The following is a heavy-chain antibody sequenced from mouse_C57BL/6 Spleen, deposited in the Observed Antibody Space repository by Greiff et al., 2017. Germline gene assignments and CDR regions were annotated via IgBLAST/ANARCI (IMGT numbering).Heavy chain of an antibody. CDR3: AREGSTMVTAYWYFDV. CDR2: IDPSDSET. CDR1: GYTFTSYW. V-gene: IGHV1-52*01. D-gene: IGHD2-2*01. Sequence: VQLQQPGAELVRPGSSVKLSCKASGYTFTSYWMHWVKQRPIQGLEWIGNIDPSDSETHYNQKFKDKATLTVDKSSSTAYMQLSSLTSEDSAVYYCAREGSTMVTAYWYFDVWGTGTTVTVSS. J-gene: IGHJ1*03.